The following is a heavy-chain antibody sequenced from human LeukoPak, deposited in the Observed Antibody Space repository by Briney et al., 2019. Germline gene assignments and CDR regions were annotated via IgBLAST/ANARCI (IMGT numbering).Heavy chain of an antibody. CDR1: GFTFSSYA. J-gene: IGHJ4*02. Sequence: RGSLRLSCTASGFTFSSYAMNWVRQAPGKGLEWVSAISGSGGSTYYADSVKGRFTISRDNSKNTLYLHMNSLRAEDTAVYYCAKQLGYCSDGSCYFPYWGQGTLVTVSS. D-gene: IGHD2-15*01. V-gene: IGHV3-23*01. CDR2: ISGSGGST. CDR3: AKQLGYCSDGSCYFPY.